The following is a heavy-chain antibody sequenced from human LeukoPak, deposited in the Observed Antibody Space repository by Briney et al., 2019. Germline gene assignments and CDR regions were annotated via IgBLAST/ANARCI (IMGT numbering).Heavy chain of an antibody. Sequence: PGGCLRLSCAASRFIFSSYSMNWVRQAPGKGLEWVSPISSSSNYIYYADSVKGRFTISRDNAKHSLYLQMNSLRAEDTAVYYCAREGSDILTGYPYGFDIWGQGTMVTVSS. CDR1: RFIFSSYS. J-gene: IGHJ3*02. CDR2: ISSSSNYI. CDR3: AREGSDILTGYPYGFDI. V-gene: IGHV3-21*01. D-gene: IGHD3-9*01.